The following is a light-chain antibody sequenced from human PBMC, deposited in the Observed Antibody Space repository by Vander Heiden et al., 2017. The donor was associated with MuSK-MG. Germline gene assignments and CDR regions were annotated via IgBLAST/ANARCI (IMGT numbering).Light chain of an antibody. CDR2: RDS. Sequence: SYELTHPPPVSVALAPPATSTCGGHNIGSRTGHCYQQKTGQPPVLIIYRDSNRPAVIPGRFSGSNSGNTATLTISRAQAGDEADYYCQVWDSSTVVFGGGTKLTVL. CDR1: NIGSRT. CDR3: QVWDSSTVV. V-gene: IGLV3-9*01. J-gene: IGLJ2*01.